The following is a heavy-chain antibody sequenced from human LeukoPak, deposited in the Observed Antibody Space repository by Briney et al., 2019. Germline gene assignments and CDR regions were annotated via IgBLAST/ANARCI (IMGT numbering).Heavy chain of an antibody. CDR2: VDYTGIT. CDR3: VRVGNYDSSGLFDY. D-gene: IGHD3-22*01. CDR1: GGSISSSGYY. J-gene: IGHJ4*02. Sequence: SETLSLTCTVSGGSISSSGYYWGWIRQPPGKGLEWIGSVDYTGITSHSPSLKSRVTISVDTSKNQFSLKVSSVSAADTGVYYCVRVGNYDSSGLFDYWGQGTLVTVSS. V-gene: IGHV4-39*01.